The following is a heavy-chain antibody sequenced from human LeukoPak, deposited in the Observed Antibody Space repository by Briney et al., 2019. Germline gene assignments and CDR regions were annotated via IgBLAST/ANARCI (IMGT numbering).Heavy chain of an antibody. CDR1: GFPFSSYG. Sequence: GGSLRLSCAASGFPFSSYGMGWVRQAPGKGLEWVSGISGGGATTYYADSVKGRFTISRDNSMNTLHLDMSSLRAEDTAEYYCAKTFGWPFYFDYWGQGTLVTVSS. D-gene: IGHD2/OR15-2a*01. J-gene: IGHJ4*02. CDR3: AKTFGWPFYFDY. V-gene: IGHV3-23*01. CDR2: ISGGGATT.